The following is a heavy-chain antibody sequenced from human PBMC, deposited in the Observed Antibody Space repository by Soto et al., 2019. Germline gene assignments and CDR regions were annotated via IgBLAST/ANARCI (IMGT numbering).Heavy chain of an antibody. V-gene: IGHV4-59*01. Sequence: SETLSLTCTVSGGSISSYYWSWIRQPPGKGLEWIGYIYYSGSTNYNPSLKSRVTISVDTSKNQFSLKLSSVTAADTAVYYCARAPPGAHWFDPWGQGTLVTVSS. CDR1: GGSISSYY. CDR3: ARAPPGAHWFDP. J-gene: IGHJ5*02. CDR2: IYYSGST.